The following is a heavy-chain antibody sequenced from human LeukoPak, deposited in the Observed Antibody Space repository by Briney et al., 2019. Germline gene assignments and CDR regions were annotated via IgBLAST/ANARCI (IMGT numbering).Heavy chain of an antibody. CDR1: GGSFSGYY. Sequence: ASETLSLTCAVYGGSFSGYYWSWIRQPPGKGLEWIGEINHSVSTAYNPSLKSRVTISVDTSKNQFSLKLTSVTAADTAVYYCARGYCSGGSCYRYYRTDYWGQGTLVTVSS. J-gene: IGHJ4*02. CDR2: INHSVST. CDR3: ARGYCSGGSCYRYYRTDY. V-gene: IGHV4-34*01. D-gene: IGHD2-15*01.